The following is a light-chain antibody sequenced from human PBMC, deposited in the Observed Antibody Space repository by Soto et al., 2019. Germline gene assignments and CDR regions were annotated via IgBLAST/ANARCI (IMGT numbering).Light chain of an antibody. CDR1: SSDVGGYNY. V-gene: IGLV2-14*01. Sequence: QSALTQPGSVSGSPGQSITISCTGTSSDVGGYNYVSWYQQHPGKAPKLMIYEVSNRPSGVSNRFSGSKSGNTASLTISGLQAEDEADYYCSSYTSSSSYVFGNGTKVTVL. CDR3: SSYTSSSSYV. CDR2: EVS. J-gene: IGLJ1*01.